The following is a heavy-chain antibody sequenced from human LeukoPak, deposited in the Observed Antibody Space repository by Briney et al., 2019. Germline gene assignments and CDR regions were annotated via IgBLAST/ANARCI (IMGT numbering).Heavy chain of an antibody. CDR1: GLTFSAYW. J-gene: IGHJ4*02. V-gene: IGHV3-7*02. CDR2: VKQDGSEK. D-gene: IGHD6-13*01. Sequence: GGSLRLSCAASGLTFSAYWMSWLRQAPGKGLEWVANVKQDGSEKYYVDSLKGRFAISRDNARNSLFLQMNSLRAEDTAVYYCARSGSRAAAGTFDYWGQGTLVTVSS. CDR3: ARSGSRAAAGTFDY.